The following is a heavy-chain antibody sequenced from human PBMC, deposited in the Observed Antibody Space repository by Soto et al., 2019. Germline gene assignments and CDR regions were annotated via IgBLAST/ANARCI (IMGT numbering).Heavy chain of an antibody. D-gene: IGHD6-6*01. Sequence: PGGSLRLSCAASGFTFSSYSMNWVRQAPGKGLEWVSSISSSSSYIYYAGSVKGRFTISRDNAKNSLYLQMNSLRAEDTAVYYCARWDLEYSSSSGYGMDVWGQGTTVTVSS. CDR1: GFTFSSYS. V-gene: IGHV3-21*01. J-gene: IGHJ6*02. CDR2: ISSSSSYI. CDR3: ARWDLEYSSSSGYGMDV.